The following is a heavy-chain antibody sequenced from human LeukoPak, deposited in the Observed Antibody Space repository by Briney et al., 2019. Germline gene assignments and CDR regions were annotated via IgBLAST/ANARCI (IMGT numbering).Heavy chain of an antibody. CDR3: AKAHYYDSSGPADY. CDR1: GFTFDDYA. CDR2: ISWNSGSI. J-gene: IGHJ4*02. D-gene: IGHD3-22*01. Sequence: PGGSLRLSCAASGFTFDDYAMHWVRQAPGKGLEWVSGISWNSGSIGYADSVKGRFTISRDNAKNSLYLQMNSLRAEDTALYYCAKAHYYDSSGPADYWGQGTLVTVSS. V-gene: IGHV3-9*01.